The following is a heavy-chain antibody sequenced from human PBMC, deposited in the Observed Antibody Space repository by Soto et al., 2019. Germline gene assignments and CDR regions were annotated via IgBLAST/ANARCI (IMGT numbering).Heavy chain of an antibody. V-gene: IGHV1-46*01. CDR2: INPSGGST. Sequence: GASVKVSCKASGYTFTSYYMHWVRQAPGQGLEWMGIINPSGGSTSYAQKFQGRVTMTRDTSTSTVYMELSSLRSEDTAVYYCARDQSPRGYSGYESVTYYYYYYGMDVWGQGTTVTVSS. D-gene: IGHD5-12*01. CDR1: GYTFTSYY. J-gene: IGHJ6*02. CDR3: ARDQSPRGYSGYESVTYYYYYYGMDV.